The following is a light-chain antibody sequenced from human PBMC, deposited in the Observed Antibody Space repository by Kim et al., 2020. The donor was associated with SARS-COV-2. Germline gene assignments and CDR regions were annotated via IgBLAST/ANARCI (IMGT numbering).Light chain of an antibody. CDR2: DVS. Sequence: PGERATLSCRASESVSTFLAWYQHKPGQAPRLLIHDVSTRATDIPARFSGSGSRTDFTLTINSLEPEDFAVYYCQQRVLWPPTFGLGTKVDIK. CDR3: QQRVLWPPT. CDR1: ESVSTF. J-gene: IGKJ1*01. V-gene: IGKV3-11*01.